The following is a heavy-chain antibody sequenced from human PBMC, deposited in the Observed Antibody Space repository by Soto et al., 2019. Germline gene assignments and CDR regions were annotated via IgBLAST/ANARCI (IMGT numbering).Heavy chain of an antibody. CDR1: GFTFSGFA. J-gene: IGHJ4*02. CDR3: ATGSSASRPYFFDS. V-gene: IGHV3-23*01. Sequence: EVQLLESGGGLAQPGGSLRLSCAASGFTFSGFAMSWVRQAPGKGLEWVSAITGSGGSTYHADAVKGRFTISRDNSKNTLYPEMNNLGADDRAVDYCATGSSASRPYFFDSWGQGTLGTVSS. D-gene: IGHD6-6*01. CDR2: ITGSGGST.